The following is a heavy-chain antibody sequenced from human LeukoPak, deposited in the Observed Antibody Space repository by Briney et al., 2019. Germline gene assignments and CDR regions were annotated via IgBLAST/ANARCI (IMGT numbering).Heavy chain of an antibody. CDR2: ISGSGGST. V-gene: IGHV3-23*01. D-gene: IGHD6-19*01. J-gene: IGHJ4*02. CDR3: ASWGISSSGWYREPNDY. Sequence: GGSLRLSCAASGFTFSSYGMSWVRQAPGKGLEWVSAISGSGGSTYYADSVKGRFTISRDNAKNSLYLQMNSLRAEDTAVYYCASWGISSSGWYREPNDYWGQGTLVTVSS. CDR1: GFTFSSYG.